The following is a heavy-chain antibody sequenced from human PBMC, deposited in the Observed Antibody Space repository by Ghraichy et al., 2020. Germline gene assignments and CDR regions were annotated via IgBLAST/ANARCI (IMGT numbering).Heavy chain of an antibody. Sequence: GGSLRLACAASGFTFSSSAMSWVRQAPGKGLEWVSAISGSAGSTYYADSVKGRFTISRDNSKSTLYLQMNSLRAEDPAVYYCAKAIQLIRYYCGYWGQGTVVTVSS. CDR1: GFTFSSSA. CDR3: AKAIQLIRYYCGY. J-gene: IGHJ4*02. D-gene: IGHD3-10*01. CDR2: ISGSAGST. V-gene: IGHV3-23*01.